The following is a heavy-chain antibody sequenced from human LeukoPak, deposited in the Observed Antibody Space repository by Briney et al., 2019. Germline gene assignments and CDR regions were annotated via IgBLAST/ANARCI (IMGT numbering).Heavy chain of an antibody. V-gene: IGHV4-34*01. CDR3: ARGLVLYGSGSYYAVDAFDI. J-gene: IGHJ3*02. CDR1: GGSFSGYY. D-gene: IGHD3-10*01. Sequence: SETLSLTCAVYGGSFSGYYWSWIRQPPGKGLEWIGEINHSGSTNHNPSLKSRVTISVDTSKNQFSLKLSSVTAADTAVYYCARGLVLYGSGSYYAVDAFDIWGQGTMVTVSS. CDR2: INHSGST.